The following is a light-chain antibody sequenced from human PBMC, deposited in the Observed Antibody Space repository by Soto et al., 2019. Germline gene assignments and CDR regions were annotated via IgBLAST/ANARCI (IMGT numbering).Light chain of an antibody. J-gene: IGLJ3*02. CDR1: SSDVGDYNY. V-gene: IGLV2-8*01. CDR2: EVT. Sequence: QSALTQPPSASGSPGQSVTISCTGTSSDVGDYNYVSWYQQHPGKAPKLLIYEVTERPSGVPDRFSGSKSGNTASLTVSGLQADDEADYYCSSYAGSNNGVFGGGTKLTVL. CDR3: SSYAGSNNGV.